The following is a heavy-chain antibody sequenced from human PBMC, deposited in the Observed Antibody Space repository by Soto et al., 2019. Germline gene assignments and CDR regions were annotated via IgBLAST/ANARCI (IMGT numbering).Heavy chain of an antibody. CDR3: AKNGQPPYYYYGMDV. Sequence: ASVKVSCKASGYTFTRYGISWVRQAPGQGLEWMGWISGYNGDTNYAQKFQGRVTMTVDTSTTTAFMELTSLTSDDRAVYYCAKNGQPPYYYYGMDVWG. CDR2: ISGYNGDT. CDR1: GYTFTRYG. V-gene: IGHV1-18*01. D-gene: IGHD2-8*01. J-gene: IGHJ6*02.